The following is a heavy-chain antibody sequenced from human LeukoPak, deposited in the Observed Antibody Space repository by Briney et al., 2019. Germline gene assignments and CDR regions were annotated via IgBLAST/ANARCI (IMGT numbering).Heavy chain of an antibody. D-gene: IGHD2-15*01. J-gene: IGHJ6*03. CDR3: ARGIDCSGGSCYSRYYYYMDV. CDR2: ISSSSSYI. Sequence: PGGSLRLSCAASGFTFSSYGMNWVRQAPGKGLEWVSSISSSSSYIYYADSVKGRFTISRDNAKNSLYLQMNSLRAEDTAVYYCARGIDCSGGSCYSRYYYYMDVWGKGTTVTVSS. V-gene: IGHV3-21*01. CDR1: GFTFSSYG.